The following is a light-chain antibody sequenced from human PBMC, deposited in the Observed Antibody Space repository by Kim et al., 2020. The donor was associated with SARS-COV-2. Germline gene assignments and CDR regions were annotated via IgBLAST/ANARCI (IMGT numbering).Light chain of an antibody. Sequence: VDLRQTATITCGRNNNENKNVHWYQQKPGQAPVLVIYRDINRPSGIPERFSGSNSGNAATLTISRAQAGDEADYYCQVWATTAVFGGGTQLTVL. V-gene: IGLV3-9*01. CDR2: RDI. CDR1: NNENKN. CDR3: QVWATTAV. J-gene: IGLJ2*01.